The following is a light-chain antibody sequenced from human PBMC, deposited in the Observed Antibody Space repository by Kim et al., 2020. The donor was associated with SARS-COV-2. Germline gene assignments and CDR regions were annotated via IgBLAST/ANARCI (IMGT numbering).Light chain of an antibody. J-gene: IGKJ1*01. CDR2: DAS. V-gene: IGKV3-11*01. CDR3: QQRSNWPPT. Sequence: LSPGERATLSCSASQSVSSYLAWYQQKPGQAPRPLIYDASNRATGIPARFSGSGSGTDFTLTISSLEPEDFAVYYCQQRSNWPPTFGQGTKVDIK. CDR1: QSVSSY.